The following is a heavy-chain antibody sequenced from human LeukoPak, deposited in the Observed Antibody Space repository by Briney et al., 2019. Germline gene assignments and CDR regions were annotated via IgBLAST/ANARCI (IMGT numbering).Heavy chain of an antibody. D-gene: IGHD2-2*01. Sequence: GGSLRLSCAASGFTFSSYAMHWVRQAPGKGLEWVAVISYDGSNKYYADSVKGRFTISRDNSKNTLYLQMNSLRAEDTAVYYCAKDRLVPAAYYAFDIWGQGTMVTVSS. J-gene: IGHJ3*02. CDR3: AKDRLVPAAYYAFDI. CDR1: GFTFSSYA. V-gene: IGHV3-30*04. CDR2: ISYDGSNK.